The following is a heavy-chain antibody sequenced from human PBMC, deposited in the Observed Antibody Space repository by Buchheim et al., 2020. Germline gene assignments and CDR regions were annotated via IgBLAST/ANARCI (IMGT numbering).Heavy chain of an antibody. CDR3: AKDLGYYNRWSHFDY. Sequence: QVQLVESGGGVVQPGTSLRLSCAASGFTFSRFGMHWVRQAPGKGLEWVAVISYDGSRTYYVDSVKGRFTISRDNSKNTLYLQMNHLRAEDTAVYYCAKDLGYYNRWSHFDYWGQRTL. CDR2: ISYDGSRT. D-gene: IGHD2/OR15-2a*01. CDR1: GFTFSRFG. J-gene: IGHJ4*02. V-gene: IGHV3-30*18.